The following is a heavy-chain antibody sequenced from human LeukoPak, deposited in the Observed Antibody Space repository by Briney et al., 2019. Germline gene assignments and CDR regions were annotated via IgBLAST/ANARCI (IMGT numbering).Heavy chain of an antibody. CDR1: GYSFNTYW. CDR2: IYPGDSDT. CDR3: ARHSYDSSGYYEDY. Sequence: GESLKISCKGSGYSFNTYWIGWVRQMPGKGLEWMGIIYPGDSDTKYSPSFQGQVTISADKSISTAYLQWSSLKASDTAMYYCARHSYDSSGYYEDYWGQGTLVTVSS. J-gene: IGHJ4*02. V-gene: IGHV5-51*01. D-gene: IGHD3-22*01.